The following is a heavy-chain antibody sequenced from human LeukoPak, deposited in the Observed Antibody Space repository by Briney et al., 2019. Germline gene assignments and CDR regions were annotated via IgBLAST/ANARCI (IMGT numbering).Heavy chain of an antibody. CDR1: GGSISSYY. Sequence: SETLSLTCTVSGGSISSYYWSWIRQPPGKGLEWIGYIYYSGSTNYNPSLKSRVTISVDTSKNQFSLKLSSVTAADTAVYYCASHYYGYAFDIWGQGTMATVSS. V-gene: IGHV4-59*08. J-gene: IGHJ3*02. D-gene: IGHD3-22*01. CDR2: IYYSGST. CDR3: ASHYYGYAFDI.